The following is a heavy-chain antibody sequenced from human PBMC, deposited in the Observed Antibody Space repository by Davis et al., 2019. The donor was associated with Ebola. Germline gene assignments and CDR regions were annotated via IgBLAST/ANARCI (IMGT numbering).Heavy chain of an antibody. CDR1: GFNFNTYE. CDR2: ISTTSSAI. CDR3: ASGDYGSVNYYGMDV. J-gene: IGHJ6*02. Sequence: PGGSLRLSCAASGFNFNTYEMNWVRQAPGKGLEWVSYISTTSSAIYYADSVKGRFTISRANAKKSLFLQMNSLRVEDTAVYYCASGDYGSVNYYGMDVWGQGTTVTVSS. V-gene: IGHV3-48*03. D-gene: IGHD4-17*01.